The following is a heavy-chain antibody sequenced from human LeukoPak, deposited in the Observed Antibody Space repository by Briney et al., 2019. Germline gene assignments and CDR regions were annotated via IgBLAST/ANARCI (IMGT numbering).Heavy chain of an antibody. CDR3: ARVPAARDWFDP. V-gene: IGHV4-59*01. D-gene: IGHD2-2*01. CDR2: IYYSGST. Sequence: TSETLSLTCTVSGGSISSYYWSWIRQPPGKGLEWIGYIYYSGSTNYNPSLKSRVTISVDTSKNQFSLKLSSVTAADTAVYYCARVPAARDWFDPWGQGTLVTVSS. CDR1: GGSISSYY. J-gene: IGHJ5*02.